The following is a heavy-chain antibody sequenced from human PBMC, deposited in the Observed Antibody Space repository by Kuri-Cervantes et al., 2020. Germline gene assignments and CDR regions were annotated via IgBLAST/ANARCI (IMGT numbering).Heavy chain of an antibody. J-gene: IGHJ4*02. CDR3: ARDRAAAGPRRYFDY. D-gene: IGHD6-13*01. CDR2: INSDGSGT. V-gene: IGHV3-74*01. Sequence: GGSLRLSCAASGFIFTNYWMHWVRQVPGKGLMWVSRINSDGSGTSYADSVEGRFTISRDNAKNTLYLQMNSLRAEDTAVYYCARDRAAAGPRRYFDYWGQGTLVTVSS. CDR1: GFIFTNYW.